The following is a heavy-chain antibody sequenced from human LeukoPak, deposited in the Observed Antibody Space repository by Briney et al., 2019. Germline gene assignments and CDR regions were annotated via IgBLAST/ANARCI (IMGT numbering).Heavy chain of an antibody. CDR2: ISTSGTT. CDR1: GGSITSYY. CDR3: ARRSLYCSTTSCSDY. D-gene: IGHD2-2*01. J-gene: IGHJ4*02. Sequence: SETLSLTCSVSGGSITSYYWSWIRQSAGKGPEWIGRISTSGTTVYNPSLKSRATVSVDTSKNQFSLSLNSVTAADTAVYYCARRSLYCSTTSCSDYWGQGALVIVSS. V-gene: IGHV4-4*07.